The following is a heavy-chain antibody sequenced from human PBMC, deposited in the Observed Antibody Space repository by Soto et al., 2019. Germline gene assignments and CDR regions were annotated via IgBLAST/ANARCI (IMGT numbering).Heavy chain of an antibody. CDR1: GFTFTTYA. J-gene: IGHJ4*02. V-gene: IGHV3-23*01. Sequence: EVQLLESGGGLVQPGGSLRLSCAASGFTFTTYAMSWVRQAPGKGLEWVSASSGSAGSTYYADSVKGRFTISRDNAKNTLYLQMNSLRAEDTAVYYCAKNWDTTFSSSSHWGQGTLVSVSS. CDR2: SSGSAGST. D-gene: IGHD6-6*01. CDR3: AKNWDTTFSSSSH.